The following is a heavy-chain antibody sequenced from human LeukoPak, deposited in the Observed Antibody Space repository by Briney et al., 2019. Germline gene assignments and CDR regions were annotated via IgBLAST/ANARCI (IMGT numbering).Heavy chain of an antibody. CDR2: INAYNGTT. D-gene: IGHD3-3*01. V-gene: IGHV1-18*01. CDR1: GYTFTRYG. J-gene: IGHJ4*02. Sequence: ASVKVSCKASGYTFTRYGISWARQAPGQGLEWMGWINAYNGTTNYAQKLQGRVTMTTDTSTSTAYMELRSLRSDDTAVYYCARAPSKYYDFWSGYYTGFDYWGQGTLVTVSS. CDR3: ARAPSKYYDFWSGYYTGFDY.